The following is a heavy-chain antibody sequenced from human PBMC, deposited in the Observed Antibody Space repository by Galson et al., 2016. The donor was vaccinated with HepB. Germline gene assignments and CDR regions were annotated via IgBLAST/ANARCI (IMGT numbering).Heavy chain of an antibody. CDR3: AREGVDYYDSSGYLNWYFDL. CDR1: GFTFSSYG. D-gene: IGHD3-22*01. CDR2: IWYDVSTK. V-gene: IGHV3-33*01. Sequence: SLRLSCAASGFTFSSYGIHWVRQAPGKGLEWVAVIWYDVSTKYYGDSVKGRFTISRDNSKNTVYLQMNSLRAEDTAVNYCAREGVDYYDSSGYLNWYFDLWGRGTLVTVSS. J-gene: IGHJ2*01.